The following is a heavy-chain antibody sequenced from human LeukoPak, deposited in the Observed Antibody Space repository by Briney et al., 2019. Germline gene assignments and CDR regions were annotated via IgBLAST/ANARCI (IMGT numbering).Heavy chain of an antibody. J-gene: IGHJ6*02. Sequence: GASVKVSCKASGYTFTGYYMHWVRQAPGQGLEWMGWINPNSGGTNYAQKFQGRVTMTRDTSISTAYMELSRLRSDDTAVYYCARDSLTTVPYYFYYYGMDVWGQGTTVTVSS. D-gene: IGHD4-17*01. CDR2: INPNSGGT. CDR1: GYTFTGYY. V-gene: IGHV1-2*02. CDR3: ARDSLTTVPYYFYYYGMDV.